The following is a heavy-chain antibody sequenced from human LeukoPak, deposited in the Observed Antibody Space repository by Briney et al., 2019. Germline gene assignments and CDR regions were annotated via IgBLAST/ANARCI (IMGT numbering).Heavy chain of an antibody. V-gene: IGHV1-46*01. CDR1: GYTFTSYY. CDR2: INPSGGST. Sequence: ASVKVSCKASGYTFTSYYMHWVRQAPGQGLEWMGIINPSGGSTSYAQKFQGRVTMTRDTSTSTVYMELSSLRSEDTAVYYCARDGKGRYDFRENDYWGQGTLVTVSS. D-gene: IGHD3-3*01. CDR3: ARDGKGRYDFRENDY. J-gene: IGHJ4*02.